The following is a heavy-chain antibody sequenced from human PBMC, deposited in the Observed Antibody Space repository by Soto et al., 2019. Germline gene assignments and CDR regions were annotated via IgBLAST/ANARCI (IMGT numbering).Heavy chain of an antibody. CDR1: GGTFSSYA. J-gene: IGHJ5*02. D-gene: IGHD6-6*01. CDR2: IIPIFGTA. Sequence: SVKVSCKASGGTFSSYAISWVRQAPGQGLEWMGGIIPIFGTANYAQKFQGRVTITADESTSTAYMELSSLRSEDTAVYYCAVEYSRSYNWFDPWGQGTLVTVSS. V-gene: IGHV1-69*13. CDR3: AVEYSRSYNWFDP.